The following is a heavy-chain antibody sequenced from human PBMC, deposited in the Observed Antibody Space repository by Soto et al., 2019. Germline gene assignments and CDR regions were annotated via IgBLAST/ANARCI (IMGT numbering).Heavy chain of an antibody. Sequence: GGSLRLSCAASGFLFSTYWMFWVRQAPRKGLLWVSRIKSDGSSTSYADSVKGRFTISRDNTKNTLYLQMTSLRAEDTAVYYCAIGGGDYNYFDHWGQGILVTVSS. J-gene: IGHJ4*02. D-gene: IGHD2-21*01. CDR3: AIGGGDYNYFDH. CDR1: GFLFSTYW. CDR2: IKSDGSST. V-gene: IGHV3-74*01.